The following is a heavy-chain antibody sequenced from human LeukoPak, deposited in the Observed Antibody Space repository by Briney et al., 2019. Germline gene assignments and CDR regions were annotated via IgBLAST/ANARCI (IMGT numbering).Heavy chain of an antibody. V-gene: IGHV4-61*02. D-gene: IGHD1-1*01. CDR3: ARGSKLATGDRSYDHIDV. CDR1: DGSMSTGDYY. CDR2: IYTSGST. Sequence: SETLSLTCTVSDGSMSTGDYYWTWIRQPAGRELEWIGRIYTSGSTNFNPSLKSRVTISVDKSKNQFSLNLYSVTAADTAVYYCARGSKLATGDRSYDHIDVWGKGTTVTVSS. J-gene: IGHJ6*03.